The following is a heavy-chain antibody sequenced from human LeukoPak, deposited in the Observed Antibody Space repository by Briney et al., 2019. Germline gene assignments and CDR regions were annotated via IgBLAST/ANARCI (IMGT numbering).Heavy chain of an antibody. Sequence: PSETLSPTCTVSGGSISSYYWSWIRQPAGKGLEWIGRIYTSGSTNYNPSLKSRVTMSVDTSKNQFSLKLSSVTAADTATYYCARSIAGDGPTHNWFGPWGQGALVTVSS. CDR3: ARSIAGDGPTHNWFGP. CDR1: GGSISSYY. D-gene: IGHD6-13*01. V-gene: IGHV4-4*07. CDR2: IYTSGST. J-gene: IGHJ5*02.